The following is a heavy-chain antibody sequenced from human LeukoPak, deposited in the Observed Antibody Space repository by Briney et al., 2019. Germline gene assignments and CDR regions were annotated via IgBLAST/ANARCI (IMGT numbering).Heavy chain of an antibody. Sequence: PGGSLRLSCAASGFTFSSYWMYWVRQVPGKGLVWVSRINSDRGSTSYEDSVKGLFTISRDNAKNTLYLQMNSLRAEDTAVYYCARAWNGDYGRFDPWGQGTLVSLSS. CDR2: INSDRGST. D-gene: IGHD4-17*01. J-gene: IGHJ5*02. CDR3: ARAWNGDYGRFDP. CDR1: GFTFSSYW. V-gene: IGHV3-74*01.